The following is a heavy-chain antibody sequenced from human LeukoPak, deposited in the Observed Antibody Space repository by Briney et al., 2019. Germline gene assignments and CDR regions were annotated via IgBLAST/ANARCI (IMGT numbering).Heavy chain of an antibody. D-gene: IGHD2-21*01. Sequence: PSETLSLTCTVSGGSISRYYWNWIRQPPGKGLEWIGYIYYTGSTYYNPSLKSRVTISVDTSKNQFSLRLSSVTAADTAVYFCARLKEFQKIFDYWGQGTLVTVSS. CDR2: IYYTGST. J-gene: IGHJ4*02. CDR3: ARLKEFQKIFDY. CDR1: GGSISRYY. V-gene: IGHV4-59*04.